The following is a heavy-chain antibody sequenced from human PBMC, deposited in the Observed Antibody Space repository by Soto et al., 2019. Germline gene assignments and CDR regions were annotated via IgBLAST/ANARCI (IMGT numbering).Heavy chain of an antibody. CDR3: ASRSISSSGWYFFDY. CDR1: GGSVSSDS. J-gene: IGHJ4*02. V-gene: IGHV4-59*02. CDR2: VFYTGVT. Sequence: QVQLQESGPGLVKPSETLSLTCTVSGGSVSSDSWSWIRQAPGKELEWIGYVFYTGVTQYNPSLKSPLTISLDTSQNQFSLRLNSVTAADTAVYYCASRSISSSGWYFFDYWGQGALVTVSS. D-gene: IGHD6-19*01.